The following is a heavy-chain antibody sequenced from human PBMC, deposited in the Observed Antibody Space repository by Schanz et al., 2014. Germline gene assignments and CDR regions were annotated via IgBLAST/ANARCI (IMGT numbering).Heavy chain of an antibody. CDR2: INGDGSRT. V-gene: IGHV3-74*01. CDR1: GFTFSNYW. Sequence: EVQLVESGGGLVQPGGSLRLSCAASGFTFSNYWMHWVRQAPGKGLVWVSRINGDGSRTAYADSVKGRFTISRDNAKNTLYLQMNSLRAEDTAVYYCANNWNLDYWGQGTLVTVSS. D-gene: IGHD1-20*01. J-gene: IGHJ4*02. CDR3: ANNWNLDY.